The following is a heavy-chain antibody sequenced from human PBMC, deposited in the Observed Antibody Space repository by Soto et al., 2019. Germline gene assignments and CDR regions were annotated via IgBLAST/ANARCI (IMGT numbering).Heavy chain of an antibody. J-gene: IGHJ4*02. D-gene: IGHD7-27*01. V-gene: IGHV4-39*01. CDR3: ARQDWGSLGY. Sequence: SETLSLTCTVSGGSISSSSYYWGWIRQPPGKGLEWIGSIYYSGSTYYNPSLKSRVTISVDTSKNQFSLKLSSVTAADTAVYDCARQDWGSLGYWGQGTLVTVSA. CDR2: IYYSGST. CDR1: GGSISSSSYY.